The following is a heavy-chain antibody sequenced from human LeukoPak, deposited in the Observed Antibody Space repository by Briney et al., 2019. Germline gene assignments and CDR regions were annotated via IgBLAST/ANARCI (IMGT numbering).Heavy chain of an antibody. V-gene: IGHV4-34*01. Sequence: TDTLSLTWAVDGVSFSGYYWSWIRQPPWKGQNWSGEINHSGSTNYNPSLKRRVTISVGMSKNQFSLKLSSVTAADTAVYYCARGKRGQQLVRNNWFDPWGQGTLVTVS. CDR3: ARGKRGQQLVRNNWFDP. D-gene: IGHD6-13*01. J-gene: IGHJ5*02. CDR1: GVSFSGYY. CDR2: INHSGST.